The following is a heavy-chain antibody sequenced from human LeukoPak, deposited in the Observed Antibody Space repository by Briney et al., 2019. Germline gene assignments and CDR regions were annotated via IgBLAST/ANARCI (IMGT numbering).Heavy chain of an antibody. J-gene: IGHJ4*02. CDR1: GYTFTSYG. V-gene: IGHV1-18*01. D-gene: IGHD3-10*01. CDR2: ISAYNGNT. Sequence: ASVKVSCKASGYTFTSYGISWVRQASGQGLEWMGWISAYNGNTNYAQKLQGRVTMTTDTSTSTAYMELRSLRSDDTAVYYCARIVSGSYYNAPLDYWGQGTLVTVSS. CDR3: ARIVSGSYYNAPLDY.